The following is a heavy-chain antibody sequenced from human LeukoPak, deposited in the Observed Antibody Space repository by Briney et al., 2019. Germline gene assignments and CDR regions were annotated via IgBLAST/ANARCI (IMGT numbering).Heavy chain of an antibody. Sequence: SETLSLTCTVSGGSLSSYYWSWIRQPPGKGLEWIGYIYYSGSTNYNPSLKSRVTISVDTSKNQFSLKLSSVTAADTAVYYCARVRYYYGSGSYLNWFDPWGQGTLVTVSS. CDR1: GGSLSSYY. V-gene: IGHV4-59*01. CDR2: IYYSGST. CDR3: ARVRYYYGSGSYLNWFDP. J-gene: IGHJ5*02. D-gene: IGHD3-10*01.